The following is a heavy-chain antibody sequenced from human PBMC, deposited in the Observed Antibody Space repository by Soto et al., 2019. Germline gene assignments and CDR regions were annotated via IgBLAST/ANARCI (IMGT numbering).Heavy chain of an antibody. Sequence: GGSLRLSCADSVFTFSNYAMHLVRQAPGKGLEWVAVISNDGINKYYVDSVKGRFTISRYNSKNTLFLQMNSLRAEDTAVYYCARGSTPPIWGQGTKVTVSS. CDR2: ISNDGINK. CDR3: ARGSTPPI. D-gene: IGHD1-1*01. CDR1: VFTFSNYA. V-gene: IGHV3-30-3*01. J-gene: IGHJ6*02.